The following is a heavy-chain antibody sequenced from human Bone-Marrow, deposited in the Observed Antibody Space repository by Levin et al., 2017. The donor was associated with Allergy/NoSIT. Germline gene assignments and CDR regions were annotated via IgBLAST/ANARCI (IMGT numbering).Heavy chain of an antibody. J-gene: IGHJ4*02. Sequence: PGGSLRLSCAASGFTLIDYNMNWVRQAPGKGLEWVSSITSSGTYIFYADSVKGRFTISRDSAKNSLYLQMHSLRAEDTAVYYCARDNSGFLGRKFWGQGTLVTVSS. CDR3: ARDNSGFLGRKF. CDR2: ITSSGTYI. CDR1: GFTLIDYN. D-gene: IGHD6-19*01. V-gene: IGHV3-21*01.